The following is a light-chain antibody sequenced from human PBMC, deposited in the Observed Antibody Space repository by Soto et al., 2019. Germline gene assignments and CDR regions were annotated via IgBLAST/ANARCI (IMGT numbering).Light chain of an antibody. J-gene: IGKJ1*01. V-gene: IGKV3-11*01. CDR3: QQRSNWPWT. CDR1: QSVISY. Sequence: EIVLTQSPATLSLSPGERATLSCRASQSVISYLAWYQQKPGQAPRLLIYDASNRATGIPARFSGSGSGTDFTLTSSSLEPEEFAVYYCQQRSNWPWTFGQGTKVEIK. CDR2: DAS.